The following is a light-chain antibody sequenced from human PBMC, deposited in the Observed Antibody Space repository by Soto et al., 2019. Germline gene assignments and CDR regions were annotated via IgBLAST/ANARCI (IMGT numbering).Light chain of an antibody. V-gene: IGLV3-27*01. Sequence: SYELTQPSSVSVSPGQTARITCSGTVLAKKYARWFQQKPGQAPVLVIYKDSERPSGIPERISGSSSGTTVALTISGAQVEDEADYYCYSAPDNSLGVFGGGTKVTVL. J-gene: IGLJ3*02. CDR1: VLAKKY. CDR3: YSAPDNSLGV. CDR2: KDS.